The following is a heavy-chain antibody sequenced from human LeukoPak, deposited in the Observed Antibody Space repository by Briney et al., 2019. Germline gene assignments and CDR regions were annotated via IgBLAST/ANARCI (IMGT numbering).Heavy chain of an antibody. J-gene: IGHJ4*02. CDR3: ARVLDDDYSNFRGLFPFDY. CDR2: ISSSSSTI. CDR1: GFTFSSYS. Sequence: GGSLRLSCAASGFTFSSYSMNWVRQAPGKGLEWVSYISSSSSTIYYADSVKGRFTISRDNAKNSLYLQMNSLRAEDTAVYYCARVLDDDYSNFRGLFPFDYWGQGTLVTVSS. D-gene: IGHD4-11*01. V-gene: IGHV3-48*01.